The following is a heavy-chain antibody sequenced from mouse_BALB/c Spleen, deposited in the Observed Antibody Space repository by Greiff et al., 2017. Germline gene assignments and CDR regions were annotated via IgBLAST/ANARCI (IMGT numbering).Heavy chain of an antibody. CDR2: IWSGGST. Sequence: QVQLQQSGPGLVQPSQSLSITCTVSGFSLTSYGVHWVRQSPGKGLEWLGVIWSGGSTDYNAAFISRLSISKDNSKSQVFFKMNSLQANDTAIYYCARNWGNYFWFAYWGQGTLVTVSA. J-gene: IGHJ3*01. V-gene: IGHV2-2*02. D-gene: IGHD2-1*01. CDR1: GFSLTSYG. CDR3: ARNWGNYFWFAY.